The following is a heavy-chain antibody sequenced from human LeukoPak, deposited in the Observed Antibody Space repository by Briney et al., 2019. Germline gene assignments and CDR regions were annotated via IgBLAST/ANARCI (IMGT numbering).Heavy chain of an antibody. D-gene: IGHD3-3*01. V-gene: IGHV4-59*01. CDR2: IYYSGST. CDR3: ARALSSGYYVRFDY. J-gene: IGHJ4*02. Sequence: PSETLSLTCTVSGGSISSYYWSWIRQPPGKGLEWIGYIYYSGSTKYNPSLKSRVTISIDTSKNQFSLKLSSVTAADTAVYYCARALSSGYYVRFDYWGQGTLVTASS. CDR1: GGSISSYY.